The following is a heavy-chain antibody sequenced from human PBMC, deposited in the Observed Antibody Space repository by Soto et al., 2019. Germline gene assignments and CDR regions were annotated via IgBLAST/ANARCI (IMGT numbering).Heavy chain of an antibody. Sequence: EVQLLESGGGLVQPGGSLRLSCAASGFTFSSYAMSWVRQAPGKGLEWVSAISGSGGSTYYADSVKGRFTISRDNSKNXPYLQMNGLRAEDTAVYYCAKDRVLVPAGMGLPDYWGQGTLVTVSS. D-gene: IGHD2-2*01. CDR3: AKDRVLVPAGMGLPDY. V-gene: IGHV3-23*01. J-gene: IGHJ4*02. CDR2: ISGSGGST. CDR1: GFTFSSYA.